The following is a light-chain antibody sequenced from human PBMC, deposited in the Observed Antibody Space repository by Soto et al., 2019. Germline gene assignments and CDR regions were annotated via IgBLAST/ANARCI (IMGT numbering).Light chain of an antibody. CDR3: LQDYNVPWT. Sequence: AIQMTQSPSSLSASLGDRVTITCRASQGIGNDLGWYQQKPGNAPRLLIYAASTLQSGVPSRFSGSGSGTDFTLTISSLQPEDSATYYCLQDYNVPWTFGQGTKVEIK. CDR2: AAS. CDR1: QGIGND. J-gene: IGKJ1*01. V-gene: IGKV1-6*01.